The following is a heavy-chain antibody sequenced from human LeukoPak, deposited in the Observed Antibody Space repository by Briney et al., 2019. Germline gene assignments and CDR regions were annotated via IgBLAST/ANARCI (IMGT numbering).Heavy chain of an antibody. CDR2: IHTSGST. CDR3: RRRGGWGEGEFDF. D-gene: IGHD3-16*01. J-gene: IGHJ4*02. CDR1: GGSISGVY. Sequence: SETLSLTCTVSGGSISGVYWNWIRQPPRKGLEWVGYIHTSGSTSFNPSPKSRLSFSIDTSKNQVSLRLSSVTATDTAVYYCRRRGGWGEGEFDFWGQGIPVTVST. V-gene: IGHV4-4*09.